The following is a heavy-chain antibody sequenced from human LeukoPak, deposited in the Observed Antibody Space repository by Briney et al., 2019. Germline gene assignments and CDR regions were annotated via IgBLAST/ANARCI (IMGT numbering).Heavy chain of an antibody. D-gene: IGHD1-14*01. Sequence: TSETLSLTCAVSGGSISSYYWSWIRQPPGKGLEWIGYIYYTGSTNYNPSLKSRVTISLDTSKNQFSLKLSSVTAADTAVYYCARLVTGKTNWFDPWGQGTLVTVSS. CDR2: IYYTGST. J-gene: IGHJ5*02. CDR3: ARLVTGKTNWFDP. CDR1: GGSISSYY. V-gene: IGHV4-59*08.